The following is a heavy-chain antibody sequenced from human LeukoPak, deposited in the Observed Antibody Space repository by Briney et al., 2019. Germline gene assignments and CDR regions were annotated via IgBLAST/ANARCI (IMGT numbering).Heavy chain of an antibody. J-gene: IGHJ4*02. Sequence: PSETLSLTCTVSGGSIRSYYWSWIRQPPGKGLEWIGSIYYSGSTYYNPSLKSRVTISVDTSKNQFSLKLSSVTAADTAVYYCAREGPTYYYDSSGCAYYWGQGTLVTVSS. D-gene: IGHD3-22*01. CDR1: GGSIRSYY. CDR2: IYYSGST. CDR3: AREGPTYYYDSSGCAYY. V-gene: IGHV4-39*07.